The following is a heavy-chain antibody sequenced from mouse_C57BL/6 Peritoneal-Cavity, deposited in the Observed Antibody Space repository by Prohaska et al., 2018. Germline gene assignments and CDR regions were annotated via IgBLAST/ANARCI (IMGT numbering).Heavy chain of an antibody. CDR2: T. Sequence: TEYNEKFKGKATLTSDTSSSTAYMQLSSLTSEDSAIYFCARDGATVVAKGVYTMDYWGQRTSVTVSS. J-gene: IGHJ4*01. V-gene: IGHV1-58*01. D-gene: IGHD1-1*01. CDR3: ARDGATVVAKGVYTMDY.